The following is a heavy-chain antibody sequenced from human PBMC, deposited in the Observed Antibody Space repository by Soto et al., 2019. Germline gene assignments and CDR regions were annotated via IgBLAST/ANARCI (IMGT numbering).Heavy chain of an antibody. J-gene: IGHJ3*02. D-gene: IGHD3-10*01. Sequence: GGSLRLSCAASGFTFSNAWMSWVRQAPGKGLEWVGRIKSKIDGGTTDYAAPLKGRFTISRDDSTDTLYLQMNSLKTEDTAVYYCTTVGFGFGDLLSVLFAFDMWGQGTMVTVSS. CDR2: IKSKIDGGTT. V-gene: IGHV3-15*01. CDR3: TTVGFGFGDLLSVLFAFDM. CDR1: GFTFSNAW.